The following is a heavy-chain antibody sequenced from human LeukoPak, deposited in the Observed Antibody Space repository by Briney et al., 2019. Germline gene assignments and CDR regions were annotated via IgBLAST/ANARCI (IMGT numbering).Heavy chain of an antibody. D-gene: IGHD3-22*01. J-gene: IGHJ4*02. CDR1: GGTFSSYA. CDR2: IIPIFGTA. V-gene: IGHV1-69*13. CDR3: ARGPWDSSGYHPTWLDY. Sequence: GASVKVSCKASGGTFSSYAISWVRQAPGQGLEWMGGIIPIFGTANYAQKFQGRVTSTVDESTSTAYMELSSLRSEDTAVYYCARGPWDSSGYHPTWLDYWGQGTLVTVSS.